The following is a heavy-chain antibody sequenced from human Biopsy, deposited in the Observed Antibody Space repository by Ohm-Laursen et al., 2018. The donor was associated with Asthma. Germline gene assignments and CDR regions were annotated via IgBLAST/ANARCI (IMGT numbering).Heavy chain of an antibody. CDR2: ISYGGKT. J-gene: IGHJ6*02. CDR3: ARRITIFGVVQKDHGMDA. V-gene: IGHV4-39*01. CDR1: GGSMTPTSHY. D-gene: IGHD3-3*01. Sequence: TLSLTWAVSGGSMTPTSHYWDWIRQAPGKGLEWIGYISYGGKTSYNPSLKNRVTISRNTSKNQFSLRLPSVTAADTAVYFCARRITIFGVVQKDHGMDAWGQGTTVIVSS.